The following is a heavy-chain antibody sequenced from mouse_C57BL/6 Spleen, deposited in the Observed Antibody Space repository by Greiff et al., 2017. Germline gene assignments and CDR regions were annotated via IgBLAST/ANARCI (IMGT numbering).Heavy chain of an antibody. CDR2: LYPGSGST. CDR1: GYTFTSYW. CDR3: ARAPYGNYAMDY. J-gene: IGHJ4*01. D-gene: IGHD2-1*01. Sequence: QVQLQQPGAELVKPGASVKMSCKASGYTFTSYWITWVKQRPGQGLEWIGDLYPGSGSTNYNEKFKSKATLTVDTSSSTAYMQLSSLTSEDSAVYYCARAPYGNYAMDYWGQGTSVTVSS. V-gene: IGHV1-55*01.